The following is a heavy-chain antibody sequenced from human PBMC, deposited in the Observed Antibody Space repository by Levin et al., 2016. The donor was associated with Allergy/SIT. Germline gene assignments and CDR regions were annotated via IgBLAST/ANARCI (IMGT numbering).Heavy chain of an antibody. D-gene: IGHD3-10*01. V-gene: IGHV4-59*01. CDR3: ARRSGDLGFYFDY. Sequence: GSLRLSCTVSGDSIIGSHWTWIRQTPGKGLELIGYIHHTGSSNYNPSLQRRVTISIDTSKNQFSLKLTSLSAADTGMYYCARRSGDLGFYFDYWGQGTLVTVSS. CDR2: IHHTGSS. J-gene: IGHJ4*02. CDR1: GDSIIGSH.